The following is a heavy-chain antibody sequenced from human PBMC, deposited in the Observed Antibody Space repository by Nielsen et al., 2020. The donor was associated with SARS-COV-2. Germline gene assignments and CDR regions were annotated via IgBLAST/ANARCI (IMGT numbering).Heavy chain of an antibody. V-gene: IGHV5-51*01. Sequence: GESLKISCKTTGYNFVSNWIGWVRQMPGKGLEWMGIIYPTDSDVRYSPSFQGQVTMSADQSITTAYLQWTSLQPSDTAMYYCATGFSSASPWFDFWGQGTLVTVSS. CDR3: ATGFSSASPWFDF. D-gene: IGHD6-19*01. CDR1: GYNFVSNW. CDR2: IYPTDSDV. J-gene: IGHJ5*01.